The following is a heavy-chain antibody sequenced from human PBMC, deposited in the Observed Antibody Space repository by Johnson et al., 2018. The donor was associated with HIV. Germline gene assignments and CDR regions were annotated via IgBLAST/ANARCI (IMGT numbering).Heavy chain of an antibody. CDR1: GFTFSSYW. J-gene: IGHJ3*02. V-gene: IGHV3-7*02. D-gene: IGHD6-19*01. CDR2: IKQDGSEK. CDR3: AKGRAGTTGGDHDAFDI. Sequence: VQLVESGGGLVQPGGSLRLSCAASGFTFSSYWMSWVRQAPGKGLEWVANIKQDGSEKYYADSVKGRFTISRDKSKNTLYLQMNSLRAEDTAVYYCAKGRAGTTGGDHDAFDIWGQGTMVTVSS.